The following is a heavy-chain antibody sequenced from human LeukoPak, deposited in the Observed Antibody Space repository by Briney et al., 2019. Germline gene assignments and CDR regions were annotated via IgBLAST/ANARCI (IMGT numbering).Heavy chain of an antibody. CDR1: GYSFTSYW. CDR3: ARIPSFDFWSGSLFYYFDY. Sequence: GESLKISCQAFGYSFTSYWIRWVRQMPGKGLECMGIIYPGDSDVRYSPSFQGQVTISADKSISTAYLQWSSLKASDTAMYYCARIPSFDFWSGSLFYYFDYWGQGTLVTVSS. V-gene: IGHV5-51*01. CDR2: IYPGDSDV. D-gene: IGHD3-3*01. J-gene: IGHJ4*02.